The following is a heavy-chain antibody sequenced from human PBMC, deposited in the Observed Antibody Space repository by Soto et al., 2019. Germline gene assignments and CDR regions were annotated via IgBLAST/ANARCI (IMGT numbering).Heavy chain of an antibody. Sequence: QVQLQESGPGVVKPSETLSLTCTVTGASVINDYWNWIRQPPGKGLEWIGFVYDSGSTSYNSSLKCLLTLSVDTSKILFALKLSSVTAADTAVYYCVRQVGGTVSYSYAVWGQGTMVTVSS. CDR1: GASVINDY. J-gene: IGHJ3*01. D-gene: IGHD1-26*01. CDR3: VRQVGGTVSYSYAV. CDR2: VYDSGST. V-gene: IGHV4-59*02.